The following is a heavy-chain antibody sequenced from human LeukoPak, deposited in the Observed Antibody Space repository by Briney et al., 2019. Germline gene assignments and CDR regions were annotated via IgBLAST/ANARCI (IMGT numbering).Heavy chain of an antibody. CDR2: INHSGST. Sequence: SETLSLTCAVYGGSFSGYYWTFIRQPPGKGPEWIGEINHSGSTNYNPSLKSRVTISVDTSRNVFSLRLNSVTAADTAVYYCATFRWGVGFEYWGQGTLVTVSS. J-gene: IGHJ4*02. CDR1: GGSFSGYY. CDR3: ATFRWGVGFEY. D-gene: IGHD3-16*01. V-gene: IGHV4-34*01.